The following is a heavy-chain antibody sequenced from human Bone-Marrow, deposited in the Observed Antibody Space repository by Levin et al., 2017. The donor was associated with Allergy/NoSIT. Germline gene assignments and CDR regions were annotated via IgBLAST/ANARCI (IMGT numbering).Heavy chain of an antibody. Sequence: PSETLSLTCTFHGGSFSGYYCSWIRQTPGKGLEWIGEINYSGTTYYNPSLKSRVTISLDTSKDQVSLKLNSVTAADTAIYYCARGYSSGVRGFDPWGQGTLVTVSS. D-gene: IGHD6-19*01. J-gene: IGHJ5*02. V-gene: IGHV4-34*01. CDR2: INYSGTT. CDR3: ARGYSSGVRGFDP. CDR1: GGSFSGYY.